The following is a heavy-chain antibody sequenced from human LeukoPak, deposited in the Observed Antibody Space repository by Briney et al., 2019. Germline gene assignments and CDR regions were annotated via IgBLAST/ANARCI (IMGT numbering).Heavy chain of an antibody. CDR3: ARVSDSTPDEGS. D-gene: IGHD3-22*01. CDR1: GFTFSSYA. CDR2: ISYDGSNK. J-gene: IGHJ5*01. Sequence: PGRSLRLSCAASGFTFSSYAMHWVRQAPGKGLEWVAVISYDGSNKYYADSVKGRFTISRDNAKNSVSLQMNSLRAEDTAVYYCARVSDSTPDEGSWGQGTLVTVSS. V-gene: IGHV3-30*04.